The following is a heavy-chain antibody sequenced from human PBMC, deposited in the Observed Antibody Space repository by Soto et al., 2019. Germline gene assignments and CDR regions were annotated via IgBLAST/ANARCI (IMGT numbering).Heavy chain of an antibody. J-gene: IGHJ4*02. D-gene: IGHD1-1*01. Sequence: PSEALSLTCAVSGGSISSGGYSWSWIRQPPGKGLEWIGYMYHSGSTYYNPSLKSRVTISIDRSKNQFSLKLSSVTAADTAVYYCARVQDYWGQGTPVTVSS. CDR2: MYHSGST. V-gene: IGHV4-30-2*01. CDR1: GGSISSGGYS. CDR3: ARVQDY.